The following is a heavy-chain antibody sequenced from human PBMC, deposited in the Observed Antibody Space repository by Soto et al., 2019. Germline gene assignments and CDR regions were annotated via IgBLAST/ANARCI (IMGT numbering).Heavy chain of an antibody. CDR2: IYWDDDK. J-gene: IGHJ4*02. CDR1: GFSLTTSGVG. D-gene: IGHD3-3*01. V-gene: IGHV2-5*02. CDR3: AHRVLRTVFGLVTTTAIYFDF. Sequence: QITLNESGPTVVRPTETLTLTCRFSGFSLTTSGVGVGWIRQSPGKAPEWLALIYWDDDKRYSASLKSRLTNSKDTSKYQVVLTVSDLDPTDTATYYCAHRVLRTVFGLVTTTAIYFDFCGQGTPVAVSS.